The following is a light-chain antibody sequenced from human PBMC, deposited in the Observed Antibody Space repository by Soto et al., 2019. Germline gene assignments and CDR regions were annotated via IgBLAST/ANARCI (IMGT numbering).Light chain of an antibody. CDR1: SSDVGGYNY. CDR2: DVS. Sequence: QSALTQPASVSGSPGQSITISCTGTSSDVGGYNYVSWYQQHLGKAPKLMIYDVSNRPSGVSNRFSGSKSGNTASLTISGLQAEDEADYYCSSYTSSSTPPVFGGGTKLTVL. J-gene: IGLJ2*01. V-gene: IGLV2-14*01. CDR3: SSYTSSSTPPV.